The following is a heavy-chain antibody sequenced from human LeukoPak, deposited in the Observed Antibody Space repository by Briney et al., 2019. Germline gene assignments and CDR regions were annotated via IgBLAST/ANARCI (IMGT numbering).Heavy chain of an antibody. D-gene: IGHD2-15*01. CDR1: GFTFSTYA. CDR3: AKQFCSGGRCHFDY. V-gene: IGHV3-23*01. J-gene: IGHJ4*02. Sequence: GGSLRLSCAASGFTFSTYAMSWVRQAPGKGLEWVSGISRSGDKTYYADSVKGRFTLSRDNSKNTLYLQMNSLRGEDTAVYYCAKQFCSGGRCHFDYWGQGTLVTVSS. CDR2: ISRSGDKT.